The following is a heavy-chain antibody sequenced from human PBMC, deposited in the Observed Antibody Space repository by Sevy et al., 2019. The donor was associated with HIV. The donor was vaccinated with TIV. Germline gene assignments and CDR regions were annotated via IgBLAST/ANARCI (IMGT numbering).Heavy chain of an antibody. D-gene: IGHD7-27*01. CDR3: ARGRRETLGYFDY. CDR1: GGTFSSYA. Sequence: ASLKVSYKASGGTFSSYAISWVRQAPGQGLEWMGGIIPIFGTANYAQKFQGRVTITADKSTSTAYMELSSLRSEDTAVYYCARGRRETLGYFDYWGQGTLVTVSS. J-gene: IGHJ4*02. V-gene: IGHV1-69*06. CDR2: IIPIFGTA.